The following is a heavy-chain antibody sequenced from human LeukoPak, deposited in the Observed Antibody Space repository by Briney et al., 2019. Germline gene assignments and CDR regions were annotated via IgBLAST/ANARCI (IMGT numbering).Heavy chain of an antibody. J-gene: IGHJ5*02. CDR1: GFTFSSSA. Sequence: PGGSLRLSCAASGFTFSSSAMSWVRQVPGKGLEWVSGISASGGSTSYADSVRGRFTISRDNSKNTLYVQMNSLRDEDTAVYYCARESEGYCSGGSCYSSWFDPWGQGTLVTVSS. D-gene: IGHD2-15*01. CDR3: ARESEGYCSGGSCYSSWFDP. CDR2: ISASGGST. V-gene: IGHV3-23*01.